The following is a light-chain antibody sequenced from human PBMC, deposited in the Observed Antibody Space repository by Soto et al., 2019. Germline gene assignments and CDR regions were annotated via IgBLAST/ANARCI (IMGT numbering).Light chain of an antibody. Sequence: VVMTQSPATLSVSPGDRASLSCRASQSVSSNLAWYQQKPGQAPRLLIYHTSTRATGIPARFSGSGSGTEFTLTISSLQSEDFAIYYCQQYNNWPLYTFGQGTKLEIK. J-gene: IGKJ2*01. CDR2: HTS. V-gene: IGKV3D-15*01. CDR1: QSVSSN. CDR3: QQYNNWPLYT.